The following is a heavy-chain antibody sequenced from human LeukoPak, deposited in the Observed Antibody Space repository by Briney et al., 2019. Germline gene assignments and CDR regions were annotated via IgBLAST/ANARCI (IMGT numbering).Heavy chain of an antibody. J-gene: IGHJ4*02. V-gene: IGHV3-33*06. D-gene: IGHD1-14*01. CDR3: AKSNTESQTTVGN. Sequence: GGSLRLSCAASGFTFNTYGMHWVRQAPGKGLEWIAVVWSNGSNRFYADSVEGRFTISRDNSKNTLYLQMNSLRAEDTAVYYCAKSNTESQTTVGNWGQGTLVSVSS. CDR2: VWSNGSNR. CDR1: GFTFNTYG.